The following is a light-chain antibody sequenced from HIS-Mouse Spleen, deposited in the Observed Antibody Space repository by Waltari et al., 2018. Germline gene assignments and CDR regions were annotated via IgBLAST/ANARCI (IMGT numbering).Light chain of an antibody. CDR2: EGS. CDR1: SSDVGSYNL. V-gene: IGLV2-23*01. J-gene: IGLJ2*01. CDR3: CSYAGSSTFVV. Sequence: QSALTQPASVSGSPGQSITISCTGTSSDVGSYNLVSWYQQHPGKAPKRMIYEGSKRPSGVSNRLSGSKSGNTASLTISGLQAEDDADYYCCSYAGSSTFVVFGGGTKLTVL.